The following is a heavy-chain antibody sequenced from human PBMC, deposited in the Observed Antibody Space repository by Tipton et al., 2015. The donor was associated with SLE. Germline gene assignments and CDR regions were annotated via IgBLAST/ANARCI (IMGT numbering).Heavy chain of an antibody. D-gene: IGHD1-1*01. Sequence: VKPSETLSLTCTVSGGSISSSSYHWGWVRQPPGKGLEWIGSVHYGGSTYYNPSLKSRVTLSIDTSKNQFSLKLSSVTAADTAVYYCARQGTGLSYDWGQGTLVTVSS. J-gene: IGHJ4*02. CDR1: GGSISSSSYH. CDR3: ARQGTGLSYD. CDR2: VHYGGST. V-gene: IGHV4-39*07.